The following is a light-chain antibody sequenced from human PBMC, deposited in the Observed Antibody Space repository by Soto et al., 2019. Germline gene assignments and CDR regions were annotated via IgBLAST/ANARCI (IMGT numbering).Light chain of an antibody. J-gene: IGLJ1*01. CDR3: GTWDSSLSAYV. CDR1: SSNIGNNY. CDR2: DNN. V-gene: IGLV1-51*01. Sequence: VLTQPPSVSAAPGQKVTISCSGSSSNIGNNYVSWYQQLPGTAPKLLIYDNNKRPSGIPDRFSGSKSGTSATLGITGLXTGDEADYYCGTWDSSLSAYVFGTGTKVTVL.